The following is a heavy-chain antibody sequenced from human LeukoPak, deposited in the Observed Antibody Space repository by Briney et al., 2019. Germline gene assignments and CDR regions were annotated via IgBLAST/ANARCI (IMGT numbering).Heavy chain of an antibody. CDR2: IIPIFGTA. J-gene: IGHJ1*01. CDR1: GGTFSSYA. V-gene: IGHV1-69*13. Sequence: SVKVSCKASGGTFSSYAISWVRQTPGQGLEWMGGIIPIFGTANYAQKFQGRVTITADESTSTAYMELSSLRSEDTAVYYCARVAYYDSSGYYYGLFYFQHWGQGTLVTVSS. D-gene: IGHD3-22*01. CDR3: ARVAYYDSSGYYYGLFYFQH.